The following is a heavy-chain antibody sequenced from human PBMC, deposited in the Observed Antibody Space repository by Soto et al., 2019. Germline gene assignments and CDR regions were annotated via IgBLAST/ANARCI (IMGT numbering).Heavy chain of an antibody. D-gene: IGHD6-19*01. CDR2: IYYSGST. J-gene: IGHJ4*02. CDR3: ARQKEGIAVAGDFDY. Sequence: SETLSLTCTVSGGSISSSSYYWGWIRQPPGKGLEWIGSIYYSGSTYYNPSLKSRVTISVDTSKNQFSLKLSSVTAADTAVYYCARQKEGIAVAGDFDYWGQGTLVTVSS. CDR1: GGSISSSSYY. V-gene: IGHV4-39*01.